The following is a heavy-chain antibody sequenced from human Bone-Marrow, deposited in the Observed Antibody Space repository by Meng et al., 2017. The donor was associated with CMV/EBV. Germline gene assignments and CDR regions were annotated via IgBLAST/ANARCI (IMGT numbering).Heavy chain of an antibody. Sequence: ESLKISCTVSGGSISSYYWSWIRQPPGKGLEWIGYIYYSGSTNYNPSLKSRVTISVDTSKNQFSLKLSSVTAADTAVYYCARVNYSSGWYETYGMDVWGQGTTVTVSS. D-gene: IGHD6-19*01. CDR2: IYYSGST. CDR1: GGSISSYY. V-gene: IGHV4-59*01. J-gene: IGHJ6*02. CDR3: ARVNYSSGWYETYGMDV.